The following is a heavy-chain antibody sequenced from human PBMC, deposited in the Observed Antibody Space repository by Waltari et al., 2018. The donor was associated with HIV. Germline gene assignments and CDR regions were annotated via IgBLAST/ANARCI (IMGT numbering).Heavy chain of an antibody. J-gene: IGHJ4*02. Sequence: QVQLQQWGAGLLKPSETLSLTCAVYDGSFSGYYWTWIRQSPGKGLEWIGEIDHSGSAKYSPSLNSRVTISVDTSQNQFSLKLSSVTAADTAVYYCARGWSYYFDYWGQGTLVTVSS. V-gene: IGHV4-34*01. CDR3: ARGWSYYFDY. CDR2: IDHSGSA. CDR1: DGSFSGYY. D-gene: IGHD2-8*02.